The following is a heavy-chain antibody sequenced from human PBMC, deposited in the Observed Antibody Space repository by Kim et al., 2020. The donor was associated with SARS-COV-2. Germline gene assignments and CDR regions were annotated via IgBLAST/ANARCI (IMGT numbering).Heavy chain of an antibody. Sequence: DYAVSVKSRITINPDTSKNQFSLQLNAVTPEDTAVYYCARAQSSSWPLDYWGQGTLVTVSS. V-gene: IGHV6-1*01. D-gene: IGHD6-13*01. CDR3: ARAQSSSWPLDY. J-gene: IGHJ4*02.